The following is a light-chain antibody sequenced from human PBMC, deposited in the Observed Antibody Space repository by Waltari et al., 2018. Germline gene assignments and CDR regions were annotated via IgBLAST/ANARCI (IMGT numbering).Light chain of an antibody. J-gene: IGKJ3*01. Sequence: EIVMTQSPATLSVSPGERATLSCRASQSVTANLDWYQQKPGQTPRLLIYRASTRATGIPARFSASGSGTEFTLTISGMQSEDFAVYYCQQYNDWPPLFTFGPGTKVDIK. V-gene: IGKV3-15*01. CDR3: QQYNDWPPLFT. CDR1: QSVTAN. CDR2: RAS.